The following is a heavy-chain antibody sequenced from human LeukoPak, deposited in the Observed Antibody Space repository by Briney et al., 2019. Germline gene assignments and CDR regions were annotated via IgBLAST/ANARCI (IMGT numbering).Heavy chain of an antibody. CDR3: ARGRRYSSRGFAP. D-gene: IGHD6-13*01. J-gene: IGHJ5*02. Sequence: KPSETLSLTCAVYGGSFSGYYWSWIRQPPGKGLEWIGEINHSGSTNYNPSLKSRVTISVDTSKNQFSLKLSSVTAADTAVYYCARGRRYSSRGFAPWGQGTLVTVSS. CDR1: GGSFSGYY. CDR2: INHSGST. V-gene: IGHV4-34*01.